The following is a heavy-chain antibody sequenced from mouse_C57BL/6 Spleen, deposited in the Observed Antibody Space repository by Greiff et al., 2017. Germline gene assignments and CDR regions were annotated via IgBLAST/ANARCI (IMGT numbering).Heavy chain of an antibody. J-gene: IGHJ3*01. D-gene: IGHD2-3*01. CDR2: IDPSDSYT. CDR3: ARTYDGYEGFAY. CDR1: GYTFTSYW. V-gene: IGHV1-69*01. Sequence: VKLQQPGAELVMPGASVKLSCKASGYTFTSYWMHWVQQRPGQGLEWIGEIDPSDSYTNYNQKFKGKSTLTVDKSSSTAYMQLSSLTSEDSAVYYCARTYDGYEGFAYWGQGTLVTVSA.